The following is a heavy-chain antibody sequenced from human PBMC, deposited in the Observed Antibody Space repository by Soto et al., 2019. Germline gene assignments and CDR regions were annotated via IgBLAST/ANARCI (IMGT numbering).Heavy chain of an antibody. V-gene: IGHV3-23*01. CDR1: GFTFSSYA. Sequence: SGGSLRLSCAASGFTFSSYAMSRVRQAPGKGLEWVSAISGSGGSTYYADSVKGRFTISRDNSKNTLYLQMNSLRAEDTAVYYCAKGITIFGVVIIDYYYGMDVWGQGTTVTVSS. D-gene: IGHD3-3*01. J-gene: IGHJ6*02. CDR2: ISGSGGST. CDR3: AKGITIFGVVIIDYYYGMDV.